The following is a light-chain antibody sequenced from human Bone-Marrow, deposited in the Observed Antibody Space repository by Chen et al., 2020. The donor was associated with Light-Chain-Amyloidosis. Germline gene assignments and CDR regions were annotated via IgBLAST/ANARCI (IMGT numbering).Light chain of an antibody. CDR3: QLYEWLCS. J-gene: IGKJ2*04. CDR2: DAS. CDR1: PNISTS. V-gene: IGKV1-33*01. Sequence: DIQTTQSPSSLSASVGDTVTITCQASPNISTSLNWYHHKPGKDPTLLVWDASKWETGDPSRISGRGSGAVHTFPISSLQPEVYGTYYWQLYEWLCSYSQGTKLE.